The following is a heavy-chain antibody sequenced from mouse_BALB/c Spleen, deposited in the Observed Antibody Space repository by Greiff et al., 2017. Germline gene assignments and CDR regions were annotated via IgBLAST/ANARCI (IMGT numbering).Heavy chain of an antibody. CDR1: GYSITSGYY. V-gene: IGHV3-6*02. J-gene: IGHJ3*01. Sequence: EVKLVESGPGLVKPSQSLSLTCSVTGYSITSGYYWNWIRQFPGNKLEWMGYISYDGSNNYNPSLKNRISITRDTSKNQFFLKLNSVTTEDTATYYCARDPYDYDEGAAYWGQGTLVTVSA. CDR2: ISYDGSN. D-gene: IGHD2-4*01. CDR3: ARDPYDYDEGAAY.